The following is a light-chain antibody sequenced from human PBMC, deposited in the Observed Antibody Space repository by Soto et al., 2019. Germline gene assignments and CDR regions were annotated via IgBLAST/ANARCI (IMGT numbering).Light chain of an antibody. J-gene: IGLJ1*01. CDR3: SSYTSSSTLV. Sequence: QSALTQPASVSGSPGQSITISCTGTSSEVGGYNYVSWYQQHPGKAPKLMIYDVSNRPSGVSNRFSGSKSGNTASLTISGLQAEDEADYYCSSYTSSSTLVFGTGTKVTV. CDR1: SSEVGGYNY. CDR2: DVS. V-gene: IGLV2-14*01.